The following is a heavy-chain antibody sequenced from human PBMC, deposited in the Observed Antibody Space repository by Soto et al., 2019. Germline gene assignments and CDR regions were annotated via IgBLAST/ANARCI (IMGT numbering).Heavy chain of an antibody. D-gene: IGHD5-18*01. CDR3: TRAGDTAMVIINWFDP. Sequence: EVQLVESGGGLVQPGGSLRLSCVASGFTFSRYVMYWVRQAPGRGLEYVSGIGTNGGNTDYANYVKGRFTISRDNSKNTLYLQMGSLRAEDTAVYYCTRAGDTAMVIINWFDPWGQGTLVTVSS. CDR2: IGTNGGNT. J-gene: IGHJ5*02. CDR1: GFTFSRYV. V-gene: IGHV3-64*01.